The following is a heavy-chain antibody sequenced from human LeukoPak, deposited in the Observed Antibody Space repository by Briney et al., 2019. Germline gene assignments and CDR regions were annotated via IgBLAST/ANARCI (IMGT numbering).Heavy chain of an antibody. D-gene: IGHD1-26*01. CDR2: ISSSSSLI. CDR1: GFTFSSHG. Sequence: PGGSLRLSCAASGFTFSSHGMNWVRQAPGAGLEWVSYISSSSSLIYYADSVKGRFTISRDNAKNSMYLQMNSLRPEDTAVYYCVRAPLGDDNWFDPWGQGTLVTVSS. J-gene: IGHJ5*02. V-gene: IGHV3-48*01. CDR3: VRAPLGDDNWFDP.